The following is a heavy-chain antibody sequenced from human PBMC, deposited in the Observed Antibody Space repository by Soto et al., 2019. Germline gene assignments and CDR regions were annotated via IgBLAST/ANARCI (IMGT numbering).Heavy chain of an antibody. CDR1: GGTFSIYG. D-gene: IGHD1-1*01. CDR3: ATWHEREHAYDV. V-gene: IGHV1-69*01. CDR2: IIPILTTP. J-gene: IGHJ3*01. Sequence: QVQLVQSGAEVKKTGSSVKVSCKASGGTFSIYGFSWVRQAPGQGPEWIGGIIPILTTPNYAQKFHGRVTIVADESTTTVYMELSSLKSEDTAVYYCATWHEREHAYDVWGQGTTVTVSS.